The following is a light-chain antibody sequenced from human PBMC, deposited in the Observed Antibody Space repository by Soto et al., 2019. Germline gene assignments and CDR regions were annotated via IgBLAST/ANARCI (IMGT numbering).Light chain of an antibody. V-gene: IGKV1-5*03. Sequence: SSLSAYVGHRVAXXCRASRTVSNWLAWYQHQPGRAPRLLISRASTLESGVPPRFSGSGFGTDFTLTIDSLQPDDFGTYYCQQYNSYALPFAQGTRLEVK. CDR2: RAS. CDR3: QQYNSYALP. CDR1: RTVSNW. J-gene: IGKJ5*01.